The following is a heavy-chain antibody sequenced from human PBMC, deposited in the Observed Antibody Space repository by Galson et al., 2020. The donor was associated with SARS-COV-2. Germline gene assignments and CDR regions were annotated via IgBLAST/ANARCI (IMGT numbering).Heavy chain of an antibody. D-gene: IGHD4-17*01. V-gene: IGHV4-30-4*08. CDR3: AREKGYGDYDYVGY. CDR2: IYYSGST. Sequence: TLSLTCTVSGGPINSGDGFWSWVRPPPGKGLECIANIYYSGSTHNNPSLKSRISMSVDTSRNQFSLTLSSVTAADTAVYYCAREKGYGDYDYVGYWGQGTGVTVSS. J-gene: IGHJ4*02. CDR1: GGPINSGDGF.